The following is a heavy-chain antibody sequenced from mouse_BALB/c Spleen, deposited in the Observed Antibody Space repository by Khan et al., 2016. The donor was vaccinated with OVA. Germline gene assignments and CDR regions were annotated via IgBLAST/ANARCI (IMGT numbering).Heavy chain of an antibody. D-gene: IGHD1-1*01. Sequence: EVKLEESGPGLVKPSQSLSLTCTVTGYSITSVYAWNWIRQFPGNKLEWMGYISYSGGTSYNPSLKSRISITRDTSKNQFFLQLNSVTTEDTATDYCARGNYYGYYFDYWGQGTPLTVSS. CDR1: GYSITSVYA. V-gene: IGHV3-2*02. CDR3: ARGNYYGYYFDY. J-gene: IGHJ2*01. CDR2: ISYSGGT.